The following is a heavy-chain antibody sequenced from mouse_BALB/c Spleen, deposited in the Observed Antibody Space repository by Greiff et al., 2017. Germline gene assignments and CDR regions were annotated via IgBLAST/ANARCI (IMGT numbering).Heavy chain of an antibody. CDR3: TREAPGGNAMDY. J-gene: IGHJ4*01. CDR2: IYPGNSDT. CDR1: GYTFTSYW. V-gene: IGHV1-5*01. Sequence: VQLKESGTVLARPGASVKMSCKASGYTFTSYWMHWVKQRPGQGLEWIGAIYPGNSDTSYNQKFKGKAKLTAVTSTSTAYMELSSLTNEDSAVYYCTREAPGGNAMDYWGQGTSVTVSA.